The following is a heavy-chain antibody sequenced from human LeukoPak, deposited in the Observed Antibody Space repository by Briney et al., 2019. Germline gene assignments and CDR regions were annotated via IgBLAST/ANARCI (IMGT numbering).Heavy chain of an antibody. Sequence: SGGSLRLSCATSGFTFSNAWMSWVRQAPGKGLEWVGRIKSKTDGGTTDYAAPVKGRFTISRDDSKNTLYLQMNSLKTEDTAVYYCTTDLSARPWGAFDIWGQGTMVTVSS. CDR3: TTDLSARPWGAFDI. CDR1: GFTFSNAW. CDR2: IKSKTDGGTT. D-gene: IGHD3-16*01. V-gene: IGHV3-15*01. J-gene: IGHJ3*02.